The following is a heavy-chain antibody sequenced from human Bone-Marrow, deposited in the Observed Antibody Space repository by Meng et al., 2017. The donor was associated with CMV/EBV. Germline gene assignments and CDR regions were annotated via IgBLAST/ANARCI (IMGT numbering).Heavy chain of an antibody. Sequence: SVKVSCKASGGTFSSYAISWVRQAPGQGLEWMGGIIPILGITNYAQKFQGRVTMTRDTSISTAYMELSRLRSDDTAVYYCARDEQQHHGPSDYWGQGTLVTVSS. CDR3: ARDEQQHHGPSDY. V-gene: IGHV1-69*10. J-gene: IGHJ4*02. D-gene: IGHD6-13*01. CDR2: IIPILGIT. CDR1: GGTFSSYA.